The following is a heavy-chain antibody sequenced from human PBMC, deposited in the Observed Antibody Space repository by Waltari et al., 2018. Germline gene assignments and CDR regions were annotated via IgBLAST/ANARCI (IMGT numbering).Heavy chain of an antibody. CDR3: AREAKVVVAATPGYYFDY. J-gene: IGHJ4*02. Sequence: QVQLVQSGAEVKKPGSSVKVSCKASGGTFSSYAISWVRQAPGQGLEWMGGIIPIFGTANYAQKFQGRVTITADESTSTAYMELSSLRSEDTAVYYCAREAKVVVAATPGYYFDYWGQGTLVTVSS. CDR1: GGTFSSYA. CDR2: IIPIFGTA. V-gene: IGHV1-69*01. D-gene: IGHD2-15*01.